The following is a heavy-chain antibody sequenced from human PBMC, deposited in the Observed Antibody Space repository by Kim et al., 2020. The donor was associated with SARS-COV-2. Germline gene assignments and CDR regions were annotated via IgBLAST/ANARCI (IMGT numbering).Heavy chain of an antibody. D-gene: IGHD2-15*01. V-gene: IGHV3-30*04. CDR3: ARVGMVVVVVASPRVMDV. CDR2: ISYDGSNK. J-gene: IGHJ6*02. CDR1: GFTFSSYA. Sequence: GGSLRLSCAASGFTFSSYAMHWVRQAPGKGLEWVAVISYDGSNKYYADSVKGRFTISRDNSKNTLYLQMNSLRAEDTAVYYCARVGMVVVVVASPRVMDVWGQGTTVTVSS.